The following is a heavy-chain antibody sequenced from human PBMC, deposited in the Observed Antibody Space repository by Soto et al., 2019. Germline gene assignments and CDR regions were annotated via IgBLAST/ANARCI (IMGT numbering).Heavy chain of an antibody. J-gene: IGHJ4*02. Sequence: SGGSLRLSWVVSGFTCSSYSMNWVRQAPGKGLEWVSSISSSSSFIYYADSLKGRFTISRDNAKNSLYLQMNNLRAEDTAVYYCARNPYYYDTSGYYYWGQGTLVTVSS. V-gene: IGHV3-21*01. CDR3: ARNPYYYDTSGYYY. CDR1: GFTCSSYS. CDR2: ISSSSSFI. D-gene: IGHD3-22*01.